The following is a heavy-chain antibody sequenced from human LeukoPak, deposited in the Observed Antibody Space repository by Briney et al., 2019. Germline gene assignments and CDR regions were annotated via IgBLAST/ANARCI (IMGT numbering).Heavy chain of an antibody. CDR3: ARDLITMVRGVIIPLLFDP. J-gene: IGHJ5*02. CDR1: GGSIGSYY. D-gene: IGHD3-10*01. Sequence: SETLSLTCTVSGGSIGSYYWSWIRQPAGKGLEWIGRIYTSGSTNYNPSLKSRVTISVDKSKNQFSLKLSSVTAADTAVYYCARDLITMVRGVIIPLLFDPWGQGTLVTVSS. V-gene: IGHV4-4*07. CDR2: IYTSGST.